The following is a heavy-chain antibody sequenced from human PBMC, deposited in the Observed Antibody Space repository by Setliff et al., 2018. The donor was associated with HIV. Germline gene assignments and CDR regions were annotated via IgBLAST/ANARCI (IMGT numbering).Heavy chain of an antibody. D-gene: IGHD7-27*01. Sequence: SETLSLTCTVSGGSISSYCWNWIRQPPGKGLEWIGYIFASGSSLYNPSLQSRVSISIDTSKNQFSLKLSSVTAAATALYYCARNWGPNWFDPWGQGTLVTISS. CDR1: GGSISSYC. CDR2: IFASGSS. V-gene: IGHV4-4*09. J-gene: IGHJ5*02. CDR3: ARNWGPNWFDP.